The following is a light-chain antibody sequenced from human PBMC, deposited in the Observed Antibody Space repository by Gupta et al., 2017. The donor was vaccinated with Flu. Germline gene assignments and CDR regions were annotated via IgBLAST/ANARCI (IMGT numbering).Light chain of an antibody. CDR3: QQYYSCPLT. CDR2: GAS. Sequence: EIVLTQSPATLSVSPGERATLSCRASQSISINLAWYQQKPGQAPRLLIYGASTSDTGIPDRFTISGSGTEFTLTISSRQSEDFAIYYCQQYYSCPLTFGQGTKVEFK. V-gene: IGKV3-15*01. CDR1: QSISIN. J-gene: IGKJ1*01.